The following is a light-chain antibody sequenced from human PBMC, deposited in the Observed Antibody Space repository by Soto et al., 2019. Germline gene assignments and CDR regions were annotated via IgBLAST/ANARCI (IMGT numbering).Light chain of an antibody. V-gene: IGLV2-23*01. CDR2: EGS. J-gene: IGLJ2*01. Sequence: QSVLTQPASVSGSPGQSITISCTGTSSDVGSYNPVSWYQQHPGKAPKLMIYEGSKRPSGVSNRFSGSKSGNTASLTISGLQAEDEADYYCCSYAGSVVFGGGTKLTVL. CDR3: CSYAGSVV. CDR1: SSDVGSYNP.